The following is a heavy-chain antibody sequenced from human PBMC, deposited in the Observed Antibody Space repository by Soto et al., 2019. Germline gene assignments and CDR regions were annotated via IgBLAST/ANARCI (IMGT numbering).Heavy chain of an antibody. CDR1: GGSISSGGYY. Sequence: QVQLQESGPGLVKPSQTLSLTCTVSGGSISSGGYYWSWIRQHPGKGLEWIGYIYYSGSTYYNPSHKSQVTISVDPSKNQFSPKLSSVPAADTAVYYCARAGSGVQLWYWGQGTLVTVSS. CDR3: ARAGSGVQLWY. V-gene: IGHV4-31*01. D-gene: IGHD5-18*01. J-gene: IGHJ4*02. CDR2: IYYSGST.